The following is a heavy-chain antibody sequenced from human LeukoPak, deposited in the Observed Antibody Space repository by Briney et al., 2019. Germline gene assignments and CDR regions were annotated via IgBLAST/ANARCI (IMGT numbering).Heavy chain of an antibody. Sequence: GGSLRLSCAASGFTFSNHWMSWVRQAPGKGLEWVANIKQDGSEAYDGDSVKGRFTISRDNAKNSLHLQMNSLRAEDTAVYYCARVEWMGRMDYWGQGTLITVSS. CDR1: GFTFSNHW. CDR3: ARVEWMGRMDY. V-gene: IGHV3-7*04. J-gene: IGHJ4*02. CDR2: IKQDGSEA. D-gene: IGHD3-3*01.